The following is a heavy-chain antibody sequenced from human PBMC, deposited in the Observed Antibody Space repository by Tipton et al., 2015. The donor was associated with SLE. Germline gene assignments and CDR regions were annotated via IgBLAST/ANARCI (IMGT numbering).Heavy chain of an antibody. CDR1: GGSISSYY. CDR3: ARDLGDSSGYSMWFDP. D-gene: IGHD3-22*01. Sequence: TLSLTCTVSGGSISSYYWSWIRQPPGKGLEWIGEINHSGSTNYNPSLKSRVTISVDTSKNQFSLKLSSVTAADTAVYYCARDLGDSSGYSMWFDPWGQGTLVTVSS. CDR2: INHSGST. V-gene: IGHV4-34*01. J-gene: IGHJ5*02.